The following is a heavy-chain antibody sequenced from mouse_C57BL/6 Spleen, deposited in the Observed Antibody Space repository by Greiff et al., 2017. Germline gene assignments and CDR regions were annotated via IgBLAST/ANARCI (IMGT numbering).Heavy chain of an antibody. CDR1: GFNIKDYY. V-gene: IGHV14-2*01. CDR2: IDPEDGDT. CDR3: ASDYSNAFDY. D-gene: IGHD2-5*01. J-gene: IGHJ2*01. Sequence: VQLQQSGAELVKPGASVKLSCTASGFNIKDYYMHWVKQRTEQGLEWIGRIDPEDGDTKYAPKFQGKATITADKSSNTAYLQLSSLTSEDAAVYYCASDYSNAFDYWGQGTTLTVSA.